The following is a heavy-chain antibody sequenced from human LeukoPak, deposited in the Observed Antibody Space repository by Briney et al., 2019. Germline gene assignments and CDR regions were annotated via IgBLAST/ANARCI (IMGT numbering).Heavy chain of an antibody. J-gene: IGHJ3*02. V-gene: IGHV4-4*07. CDR1: GGSISSYY. CDR2: IYTSGST. CDR3: ARGWGIAALSDAFDI. Sequence: ASETLSLTCTVSGGSISSYYWSWIRQPAGKGLEWIGRIYTSGSTNYNPSLKSRVTMSVDTSKNQFSLKLSSVTAADTAVYYCARGWGIAALSDAFDIWGQGIMVTVSS. D-gene: IGHD6-6*01.